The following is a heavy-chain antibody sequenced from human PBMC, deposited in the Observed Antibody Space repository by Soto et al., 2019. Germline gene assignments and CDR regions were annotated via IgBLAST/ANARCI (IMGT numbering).Heavy chain of an antibody. CDR1: GFTFTNYW. D-gene: IGHD6-19*01. CDR3: ASLPQDVSPVPGNEGPDY. V-gene: IGHV3-74*01. J-gene: IGHJ4*02. Sequence: EVQLVESGGDLVQPGGSLRLSCAASGFTFTNYWMHWVRQAPGRGLLWISRINPDGSTTFYADSVKDRFTISRDNAKNTLYLQMNSLRGEDTAVYYCASLPQDVSPVPGNEGPDYWGQGTLVTVSS. CDR2: INPDGSTT.